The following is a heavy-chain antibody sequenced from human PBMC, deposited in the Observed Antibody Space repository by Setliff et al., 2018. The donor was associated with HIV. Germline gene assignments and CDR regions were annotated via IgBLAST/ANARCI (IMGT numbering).Heavy chain of an antibody. D-gene: IGHD3-3*01. V-gene: IGHV4-34*01. CDR2: INDRGNT. J-gene: IGHJ6*03. Sequence: PSETLSLTCTVSGGSFSDYYWTWIRQPPNTGLEWIGEINDRGNTNYMPSLRSRVAMSIDTSKKQVSLTLTSVAAADTASYYCVRGLQLWGGYQFYHMDLWGKGTTVTVSS. CDR1: GGSFSDYY. CDR3: VRGLQLWGGYQFYHMDL.